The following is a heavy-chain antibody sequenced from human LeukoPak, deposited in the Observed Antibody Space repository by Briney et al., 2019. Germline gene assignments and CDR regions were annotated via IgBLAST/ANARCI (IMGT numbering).Heavy chain of an antibody. CDR3: ARAPYYDIGSGYWENWFAP. CDR1: GGSISSYY. D-gene: IGHD3-3*01. V-gene: IGHV4-59*01. Sequence: SETLSLTCTVSGGSISSYYWSWIRQPPGKGLEWIGYIYYSGSTNYNPSLKSRVTISVDTSKNQFSLKLSSVTAADTAVYYCARAPYYDIGSGYWENWFAPGGQEPLVTVPS. J-gene: IGHJ5*02. CDR2: IYYSGST.